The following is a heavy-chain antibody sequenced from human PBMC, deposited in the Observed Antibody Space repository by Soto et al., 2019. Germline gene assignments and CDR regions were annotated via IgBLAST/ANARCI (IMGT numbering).Heavy chain of an antibody. V-gene: IGHV4-30-2*01. Sequence: PSETLSLTCAVSGGSISSGGYSWSWIRQPPGKGLEWIGYIYHSGSTYYNPSLKSRVTISVDRSKNQFSLKLSSVTAADTAVYYCARVVTIFGVVNSKDVWGQGTTVTVSS. J-gene: IGHJ6*02. CDR2: IYHSGST. D-gene: IGHD3-3*01. CDR1: GGSISSGGYS. CDR3: ARVVTIFGVVNSKDV.